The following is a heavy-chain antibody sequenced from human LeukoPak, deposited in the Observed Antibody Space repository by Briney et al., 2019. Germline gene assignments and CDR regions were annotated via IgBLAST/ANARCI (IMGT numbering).Heavy chain of an antibody. D-gene: IGHD5-18*01. J-gene: IGHJ4*02. CDR2: IYYSGST. Sequence: PSETLSLTCAVSGGSISSYYWSWIRQPPGKGLEWIGYIYYSGSTNYNPSLKSRVTISVDTSKNQFSLKLSSVTAADTAVYYCARSLPPRGYSYGWYYFDYWGQGTLVTVSS. V-gene: IGHV4-59*01. CDR1: GGSISSYY. CDR3: ARSLPPRGYSYGWYYFDY.